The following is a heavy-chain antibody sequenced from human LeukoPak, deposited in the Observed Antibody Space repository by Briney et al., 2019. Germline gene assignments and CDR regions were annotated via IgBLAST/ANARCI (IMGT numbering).Heavy chain of an antibody. CDR2: IYCSGST. Sequence: SETLSLTCTVSGGSISSYYWSWIRQPPGKGLEWIGYIYCSGSTNYNPSLKSRVTISVDTSKNQFSLKLSSVTAADTAVYYCARDSSTRVYYYYMDVWGKGTTVTVSS. J-gene: IGHJ6*03. CDR1: GGSISSYY. D-gene: IGHD2-2*01. CDR3: ARDSSTRVYYYYMDV. V-gene: IGHV4-59*12.